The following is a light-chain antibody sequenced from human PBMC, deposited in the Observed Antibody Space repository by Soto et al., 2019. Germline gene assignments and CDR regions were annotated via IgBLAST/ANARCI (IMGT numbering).Light chain of an antibody. V-gene: IGLV1-40*01. CDR2: GDN. CDR1: TSNIGAPYD. Sequence: QSVLTQPPSVSGAPGQRVSISCTGSTSNIGAPYDVHWYQHLPGTAPKLLIYGDNNRPSGVPDRFSGSKSGTSASLAITRLQAEDEADYYCAAWDDSLNGRVFGGGTQLTVL. CDR3: AAWDDSLNGRV. J-gene: IGLJ3*02.